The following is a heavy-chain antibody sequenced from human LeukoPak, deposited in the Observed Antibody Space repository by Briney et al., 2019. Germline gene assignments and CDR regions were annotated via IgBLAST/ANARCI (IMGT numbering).Heavy chain of an antibody. Sequence: PSETLSLTCTVSGGSISSYYWSWIRQPPGKGLEWIGYIYYSGSTNYNPSLKSRVTISVDTSKNQFSLKLSSVTAADTAVYYCARDRSSTPWGWFDPWGQGTLVTVSS. CDR1: GGSISSYY. V-gene: IGHV4-59*01. J-gene: IGHJ5*02. CDR2: IYYSGST. CDR3: ARDRSSTPWGWFDP. D-gene: IGHD2-2*01.